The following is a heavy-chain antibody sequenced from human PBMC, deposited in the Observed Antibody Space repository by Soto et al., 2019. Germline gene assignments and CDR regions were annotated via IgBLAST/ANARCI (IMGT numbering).Heavy chain of an antibody. J-gene: IGHJ4*02. Sequence: QVQLQESASGPVKPSQTLSLTCAVSGVSISSGGYSWSWIRQPPGKGMEWIGYIYSGTTHYNPSLKSRVTISMDRSKNQVSLSLQSVTAADTAVYYCAREDSGAFFDFWGQGNLVTVSS. V-gene: IGHV4-30-2*01. CDR3: AREDSGAFFDF. CDR1: GVSISSGGYS. D-gene: IGHD2-15*01. CDR2: IYSGTT.